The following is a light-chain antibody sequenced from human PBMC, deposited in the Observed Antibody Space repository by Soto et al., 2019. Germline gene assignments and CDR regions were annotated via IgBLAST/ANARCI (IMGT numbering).Light chain of an antibody. Sequence: DIVMTQSPATLSESPGERATLSCRASQSVGNSLAWYQERPGQAPRLLIYDASNRATGIPPRFSGSGSGTDFTLTISSLEPEDFAVYYCQQRSSWPPPTFGGGTKVEI. CDR3: QQRSSWPPPT. CDR1: QSVGNS. V-gene: IGKV3-11*01. J-gene: IGKJ4*01. CDR2: DAS.